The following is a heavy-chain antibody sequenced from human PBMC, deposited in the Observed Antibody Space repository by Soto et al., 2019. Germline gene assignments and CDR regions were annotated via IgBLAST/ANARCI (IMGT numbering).Heavy chain of an antibody. CDR2: INPSGGST. Sequence: SVKVSCKASGYTFTSYYMDCVRQAHGQGLEWMGIINPSGGSTSYAQKFQGRVTMTRDTSTSTVYMELSSLRSEDTAVYYCAKDRAAARAGDAFDIWGQGTMVTVSS. D-gene: IGHD6-13*01. J-gene: IGHJ3*02. CDR3: AKDRAAARAGDAFDI. V-gene: IGHV1-46*01. CDR1: GYTFTSYY.